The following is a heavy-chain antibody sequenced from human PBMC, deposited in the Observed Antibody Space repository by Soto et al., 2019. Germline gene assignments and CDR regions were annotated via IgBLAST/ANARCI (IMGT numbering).Heavy chain of an antibody. Sequence: SETLSLPCTVLGGSIVGYCGSWIRQPPGKGLEWIGYIYYTGTTNYNPSLKSRVTISVDTSKNQFSLKLSSVTAADTAAYHCPRGGSANYLQHWGQGTLVTVSS. CDR1: GGSIVGYC. D-gene: IGHD3-10*01. CDR3: PRGGSANYLQH. CDR2: IYYTGTT. J-gene: IGHJ1*01. V-gene: IGHV4-59*01.